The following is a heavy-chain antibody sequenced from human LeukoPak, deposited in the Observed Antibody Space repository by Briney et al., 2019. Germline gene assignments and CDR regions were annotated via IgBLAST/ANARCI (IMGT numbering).Heavy chain of an antibody. D-gene: IGHD5-18*01. V-gene: IGHV3-9*01. CDR3: AKGGIQLWANDAFDI. Sequence: GGSLRLSCAASGFTFDDYAMHWVRQAPGKGLEWVSGISWNSGSIGYADSVKGRFTISRDNAKNSLYLQMNSLRAEDTALYYCAKGGIQLWANDAFDIRGQGTMVTVSS. CDR1: GFTFDDYA. J-gene: IGHJ3*02. CDR2: ISWNSGSI.